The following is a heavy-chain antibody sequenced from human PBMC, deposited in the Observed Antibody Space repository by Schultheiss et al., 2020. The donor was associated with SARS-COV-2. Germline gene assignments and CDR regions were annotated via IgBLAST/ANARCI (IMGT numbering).Heavy chain of an antibody. CDR3: ARVGDPTQERYSGYELDYYYGMDV. Sequence: SQTLSLTCTVSGGSFTSDYWSWIRQPPGKGLEWIGYIYYSGSTNYNPSLKSRVTISVDTSKKQFSLKLSSVTAADTAVYYCARVGDPTQERYSGYELDYYYGMDVWGQGTTVTVSS. D-gene: IGHD5-12*01. CDR1: GGSFTSDY. CDR2: IYYSGST. V-gene: IGHV4-59*08. J-gene: IGHJ6*02.